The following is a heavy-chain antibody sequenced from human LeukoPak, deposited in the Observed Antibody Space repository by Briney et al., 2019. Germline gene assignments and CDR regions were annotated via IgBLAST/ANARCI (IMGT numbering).Heavy chain of an antibody. Sequence: PSETLSLTCTVSGGSISSSSYYWGWIRQPPGKGLEWIGSIYYSGSTYYNPSLKSRVTISVDTSKNQFSLKLSSVTAADTAVYHCARHNQLLGYDSSGYYSGGQGTLVTVSS. D-gene: IGHD3-22*01. CDR1: GGSISSSSYY. V-gene: IGHV4-39*01. CDR2: IYYSGST. J-gene: IGHJ4*02. CDR3: ARHNQLLGYDSSGYYS.